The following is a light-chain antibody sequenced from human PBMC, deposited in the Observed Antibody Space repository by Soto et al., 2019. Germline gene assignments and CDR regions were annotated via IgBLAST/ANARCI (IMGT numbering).Light chain of an antibody. V-gene: IGKV3-20*01. CDR2: GAS. CDR1: QSVTTNS. CDR3: QQYDKSPWT. Sequence: NVLTQSPGTLSLSPGERATLSCRASQSVTTNSLVWYQQRPGQAPRLVIYGASSRATGIPDRFSGSGSGTDFTLTISGLEPEDFEVYYCQQYDKSPWTFGQGTKVEI. J-gene: IGKJ1*01.